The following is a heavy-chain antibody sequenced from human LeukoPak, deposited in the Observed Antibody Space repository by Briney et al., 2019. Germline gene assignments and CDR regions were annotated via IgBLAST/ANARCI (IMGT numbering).Heavy chain of an antibody. CDR3: TKALVPAATSNDY. Sequence: PGGSLRLSCEASGFTFSNYAMSWVRQAPGKGLEWVSAISGSGANTYYADSVKGRFTISRDNPKNTLHLQMNSLRAEDTAVYYCTKALVPAATSNDYWGQGALVTVSS. CDR2: ISGSGANT. D-gene: IGHD2-2*01. J-gene: IGHJ4*02. V-gene: IGHV3-23*01. CDR1: GFTFSNYA.